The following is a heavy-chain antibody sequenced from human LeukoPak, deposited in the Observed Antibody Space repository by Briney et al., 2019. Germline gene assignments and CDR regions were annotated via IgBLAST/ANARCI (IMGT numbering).Heavy chain of an antibody. D-gene: IGHD2-15*01. V-gene: IGHV3-21*05. J-gene: IGHJ4*02. Sequence: GGSLRLSCAASGFTFSSYSMNWVRQAPGKGLEWVSYISSSSSYIYYADSVKGRFTISRDNAKNSLYLQMNSLRAEDTAVYYCARDSGYCSGGSCPSLNYWGQGTLVTVSS. CDR2: ISSSSSYI. CDR1: GFTFSSYS. CDR3: ARDSGYCSGGSCPSLNY.